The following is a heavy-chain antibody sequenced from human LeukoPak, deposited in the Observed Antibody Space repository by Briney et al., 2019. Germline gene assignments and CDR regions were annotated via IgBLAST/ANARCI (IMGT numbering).Heavy chain of an antibody. CDR2: INHSGST. J-gene: IGHJ4*02. CDR1: GGSFSGYY. V-gene: IGHV4-34*01. Sequence: NPSETLSLTCAVYGGSFSGYYWSWIRQPPGKGLEWIGEINHSGSTNYNPSLKSRVTISVDTSKNQFSLKLSSVTAADTAVYYCAREALYYDILTGYYRGYYFDYWGQGTLVTVSS. D-gene: IGHD3-9*01. CDR3: AREALYYDILTGYYRGYYFDY.